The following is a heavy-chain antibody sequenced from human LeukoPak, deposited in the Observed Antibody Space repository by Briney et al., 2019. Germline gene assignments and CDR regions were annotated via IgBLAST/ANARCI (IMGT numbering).Heavy chain of an antibody. Sequence: SQTLSLTCAVSGGSISSGGYSWSWIRQPPGKGLECIRYMFHSGSTYYNPSLKSRVTISVDRSKNQFSLKLNSGTAAGTAGYYCARGGGYCSGTICSPFEYWGQGTQVTVSS. CDR2: MFHSGST. V-gene: IGHV4-30-2*01. J-gene: IGHJ4*02. CDR1: GGSISSGGYS. D-gene: IGHD2-2*01. CDR3: ARGGGYCSGTICSPFEY.